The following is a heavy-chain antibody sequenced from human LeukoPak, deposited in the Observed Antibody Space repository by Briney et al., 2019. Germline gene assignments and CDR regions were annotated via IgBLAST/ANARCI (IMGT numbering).Heavy chain of an antibody. D-gene: IGHD3-3*01. CDR3: ASRSSIWSGYQDTLYYFDS. V-gene: IGHV4-59*01. CDR1: GSSISSYY. J-gene: IGHJ4*02. Sequence: SETLSLTCTVSGSSISSYYWSWIRQPPGKGLEWIAYISYSGSTNYNPSLKSRVTISVDTSKNQFSLKLNSVTAADTAVYYCASRSSIWSGYQDTLYYFDSWGQGTLVTVSS. CDR2: ISYSGST.